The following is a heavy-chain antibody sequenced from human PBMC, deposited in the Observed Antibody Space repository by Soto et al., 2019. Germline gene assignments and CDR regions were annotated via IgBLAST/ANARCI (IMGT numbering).Heavy chain of an antibody. J-gene: IGHJ6*02. CDR1: GGTFSSYA. D-gene: IGHD1-1*01. CDR2: IIPIFGTA. Sequence: SVKVSCKASGGTFSSYAISWVRQAPGQGLEWMGGIIPIFGTANYAQKFQGRVTITADKSISTAYLQWSSLKASDTAMYYCARHKNWNVHYYYGMDVWGQGTTVTVSS. V-gene: IGHV1-69*06. CDR3: ARHKNWNVHYYYGMDV.